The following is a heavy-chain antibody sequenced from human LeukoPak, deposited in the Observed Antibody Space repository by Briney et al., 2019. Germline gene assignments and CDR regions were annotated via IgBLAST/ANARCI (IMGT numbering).Heavy chain of an antibody. CDR1: GFTFSSYA. J-gene: IGHJ4*02. V-gene: IGHV3-23*01. CDR2: ISGSGGST. D-gene: IGHD2-21*01. Sequence: PPGGSLRLSCAASGFTFSSYAMSWVRQAPGKGLEWVSAISGSGGSTYYADSVKGRFTISRDNSKNTLFLQMNSLRREDTAMYYCAKASDRYYFDYWGQGTPVTVSS. CDR3: AKASDRYYFDY.